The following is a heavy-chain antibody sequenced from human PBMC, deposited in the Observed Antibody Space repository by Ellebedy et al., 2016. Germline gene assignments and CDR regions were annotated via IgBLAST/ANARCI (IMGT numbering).Heavy chain of an antibody. V-gene: IGHV5-51*01. D-gene: IGHD3-10*01. CDR1: GYSFTSYW. J-gene: IGHJ6*02. CDR2: IYPGDSDT. Sequence: GESLKISXKGSGYSFTSYWIGWVRQMPGKGLEWMGIIYPGDSDTRYSPSFQGQVTISADKSISTAYLQWSSLKASDTAMYYCARIRDSGSLYYYYGMDVWGQGTTVTVSS. CDR3: ARIRDSGSLYYYYGMDV.